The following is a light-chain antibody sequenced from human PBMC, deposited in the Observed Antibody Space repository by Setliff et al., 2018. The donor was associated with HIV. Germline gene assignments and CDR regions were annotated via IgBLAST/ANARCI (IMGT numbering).Light chain of an antibody. V-gene: IGLV2-23*02. CDR2: EVN. J-gene: IGLJ1*01. CDR1: NSDVGSHNL. CDR3: CSYAGDTAFYV. Sequence: SVLTQPASVSGSPGKSITIHCTGTNSDVGSHNLVSWYQLHPGKAHKLMIYEVNNRPSGVSNRFSGSKSGNTASLTISGLQADDEADYYCCSYAGDTAFYVFGIGTKVTVL.